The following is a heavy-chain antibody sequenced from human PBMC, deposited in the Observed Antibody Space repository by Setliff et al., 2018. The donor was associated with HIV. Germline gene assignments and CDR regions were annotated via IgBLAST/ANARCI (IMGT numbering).Heavy chain of an antibody. J-gene: IGHJ4*02. CDR2: SIPLFGTV. Sequence: SVKVSCKTSGYSFDNYGLVWVRQAPGQGLEWMGGSIPLFGTVKYAQKFQGRVTITTDELLTTAYMELSSLRSEDTAVYYCASGSGYCRNGVCYIGVHKNPDKYYSDYWGQGTLVTVSS. CDR3: ASGSGYCRNGVCYIGVHKNPDKYYSDY. D-gene: IGHD2-8*01. V-gene: IGHV1-69*05. CDR1: GYSFDNYG.